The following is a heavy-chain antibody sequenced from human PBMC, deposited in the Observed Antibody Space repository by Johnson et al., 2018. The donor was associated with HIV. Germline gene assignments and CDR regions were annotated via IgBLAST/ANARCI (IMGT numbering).Heavy chain of an antibody. J-gene: IGHJ3*02. CDR3: AIEVRGPRGGFDI. Sequence: VQLVESGGGLVQPGGSLRLSCAASGFTFSSYAMHWVRQAPGKGLEWVAVISYDGSNKYYADSVKGRFTISRDNSKNTVYLQMNSLRAEDTAVYYCAIEVRGPRGGFDIWGQGTMVTVSS. D-gene: IGHD3-10*01. CDR2: ISYDGSNK. V-gene: IGHV3-30*04. CDR1: GFTFSSYA.